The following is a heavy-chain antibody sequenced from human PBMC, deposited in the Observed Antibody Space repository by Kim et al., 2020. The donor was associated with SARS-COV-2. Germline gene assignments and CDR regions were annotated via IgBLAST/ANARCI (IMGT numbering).Heavy chain of an antibody. Sequence: GGSLRLSCVASGFTFSTYEMTWVRQAPGRGLEWVAYISISGTTKYYADFVQGRFTISRDDAQKSVYLQLNSLTVEDTAEYYCARDGLCSGGTCYFPEYFQYWGQGVQVTVSS. J-gene: IGHJ1*01. D-gene: IGHD6-25*01. V-gene: IGHV3-48*03. CDR2: ISISGTTK. CDR3: ARDGLCSGGTCYFPEYFQY. CDR1: GFTFSTYE.